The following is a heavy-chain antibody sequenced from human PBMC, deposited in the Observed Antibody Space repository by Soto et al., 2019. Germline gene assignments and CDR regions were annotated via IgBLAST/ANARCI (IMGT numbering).Heavy chain of an antibody. CDR1: GGSISSSNW. D-gene: IGHD2-2*02. V-gene: IGHV4-4*02. CDR3: ARTSLGYCSSTSCYTSSNYYYYGMDV. J-gene: IGHJ6*02. Sequence: ASETLSLTCAVSGGSISSSNWWSWVRQPPGKGLEWIGEIYHSGSTNYNPSLKSRVTISVDKSKNQFSLKLSSVTAADTAVYYCARTSLGYCSSTSCYTSSNYYYYGMDVWGQGTTVTVSS. CDR2: IYHSGST.